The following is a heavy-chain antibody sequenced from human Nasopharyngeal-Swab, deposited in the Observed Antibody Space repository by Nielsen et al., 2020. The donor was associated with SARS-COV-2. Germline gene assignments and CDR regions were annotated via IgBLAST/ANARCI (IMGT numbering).Heavy chain of an antibody. D-gene: IGHD2-8*01. V-gene: IGHV3-21*01. CDR1: GSTFATYN. CDR2: ISHGSSYT. CDR3: ARDPVYGFGLETRQVDAFDV. J-gene: IGHJ3*01. Sequence: GGFLRPPVAALGSTFATYNMNWVRQAPGKGLEWVSSISHGSSYTQYGDSVRGRFTTSRDNAKNSLYLQMNSLRDEDTAVYYCARDPVYGFGLETRQVDAFDVWGQGTLVTVSS.